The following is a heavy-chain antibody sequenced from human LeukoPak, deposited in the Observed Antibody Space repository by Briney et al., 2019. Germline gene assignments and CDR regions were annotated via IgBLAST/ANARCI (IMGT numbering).Heavy chain of an antibody. D-gene: IGHD2-2*01. CDR3: ARGPGVVVPAADDY. J-gene: IGHJ4*02. Sequence: PSETLSLTCAVYGGSFSGYYWSWIRQPPGKGLEWIGEINHSGSTNYNPSLKSRVTISVDTSKNQFSLKLSSVTAADTAVYYCARGPGVVVPAADDYWGQGTLVTVSS. CDR1: GGSFSGYY. V-gene: IGHV4-34*01. CDR2: INHSGST.